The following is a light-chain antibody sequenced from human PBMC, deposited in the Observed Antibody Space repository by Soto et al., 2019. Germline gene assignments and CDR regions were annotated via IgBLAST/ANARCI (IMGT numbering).Light chain of an antibody. J-gene: IGKJ1*01. CDR3: QQYHGYTWT. V-gene: IGKV1D-8*02. CDR1: QGISSY. CDR2: KAS. Sequence: AIWMTQSPSLLSASIGDRVTISCRMSQGISSYLAWYQQKPGKAPKLLIYKASTLKSGVPSRFSGSGSGTEFTLTLSSLQPDDFAVYYCQQYHGYTWTFGQGTKVDIK.